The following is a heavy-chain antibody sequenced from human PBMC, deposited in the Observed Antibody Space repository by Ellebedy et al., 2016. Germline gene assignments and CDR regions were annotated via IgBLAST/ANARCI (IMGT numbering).Heavy chain of an antibody. J-gene: IGHJ1*01. D-gene: IGHD3-16*01. CDR1: GFTFSDYP. V-gene: IGHV3-48*04. Sequence: GESLKISCAASGFTFSDYPMNWVRQAPGKGLEWLSYISSSSTTIYFADSVRGRFTISRDNAKNSLYLQMNSLRAEDTAVYYCASQFGSSYQYWGQGTLVTVSS. CDR2: ISSSSTTI. CDR3: ASQFGSSYQY.